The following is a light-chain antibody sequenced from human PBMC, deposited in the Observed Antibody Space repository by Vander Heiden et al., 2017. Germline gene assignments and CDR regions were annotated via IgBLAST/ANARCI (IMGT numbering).Light chain of an antibody. V-gene: IGLV1-47*01. J-gene: IGLJ3*02. CDR2: RNN. CDR1: SSNIGSNY. CDR3: AAWDDSLSGPV. Sequence: QSVLTQPPSASGTPISCSGSSSNIGSNYVYWYQQLPGTAPKLLIYRNNQRPSGVPDRFSGSKSGTSASLAISGLRSEDEADYYCAAWDDSLSGPVFGGGTKLTVL.